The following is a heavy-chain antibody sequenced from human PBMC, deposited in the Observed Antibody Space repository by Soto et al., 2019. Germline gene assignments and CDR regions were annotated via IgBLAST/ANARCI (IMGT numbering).Heavy chain of an antibody. Sequence: SVKVSCKASGGTFSSYAISRVRQAPGQGLEWMGGIIPIFGTANYAQKFQGRVTITADESTSTAYMELSSLRSEDTAVYYCARVSIAAAGTRRNYYYYGMDGWGQGTTVTVSS. CDR2: IIPIFGTA. J-gene: IGHJ6*02. V-gene: IGHV1-69*13. CDR3: ARVSIAAAGTRRNYYYYGMDG. D-gene: IGHD6-13*01. CDR1: GGTFSSYA.